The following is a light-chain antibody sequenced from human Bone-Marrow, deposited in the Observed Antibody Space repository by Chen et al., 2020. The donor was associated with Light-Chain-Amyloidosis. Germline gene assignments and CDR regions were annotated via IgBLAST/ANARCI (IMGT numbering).Light chain of an antibody. CDR3: QHYYSTPLT. V-gene: IGKV4-1*01. CDR2: WAS. CDR1: QSVLDSSNNKNY. J-gene: IGKJ3*01. Sequence: IVMTQSPDYLAVSLGERAAINCKSSQSVLDSSNNKNYLAWYQQKPGQPPKLLIYWASTRESGVPDRSSGSGSGTDFTLTISSLQAEDVAVYYCQHYYSTPLTFGPGTKVDIK.